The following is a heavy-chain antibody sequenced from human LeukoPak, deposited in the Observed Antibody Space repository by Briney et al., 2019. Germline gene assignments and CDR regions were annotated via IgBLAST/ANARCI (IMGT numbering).Heavy chain of an antibody. CDR1: GGSISSSNW. Sequence: SGTLSLTCAVSGGSISSSNWWTWVRQPPGKGLEWIGEIYHSGSTNYNPSLKSRVTISVDKSKNQFSLKLSSVTAADTAVYYCARVDSGYLKKPCFDYWGQGTLVTVSS. CDR2: IYHSGST. CDR3: ARVDSGYLKKPCFDY. D-gene: IGHD5-12*01. V-gene: IGHV4-4*02. J-gene: IGHJ4*02.